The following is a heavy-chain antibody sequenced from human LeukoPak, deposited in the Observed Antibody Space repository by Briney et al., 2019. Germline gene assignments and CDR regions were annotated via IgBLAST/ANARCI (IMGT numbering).Heavy chain of an antibody. CDR2: ISNSGSSK. V-gene: IGHV3-48*03. CDR3: ARARVPGELNY. Sequence: GGSLRLSCAASGFTFSSCEMNWVRQAPGKGLEWLSYISNSGSSKYYADSVRGRFTISSDNTKNSLYLQMNSLRAEDTAVYYCARARVPGELNYWGQGTLVTVSS. J-gene: IGHJ4*02. D-gene: IGHD3-10*01. CDR1: GFTFSSCE.